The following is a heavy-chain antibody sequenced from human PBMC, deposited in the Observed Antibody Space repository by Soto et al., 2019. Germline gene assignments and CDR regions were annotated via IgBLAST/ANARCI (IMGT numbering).Heavy chain of an antibody. CDR2: ISYDGSKK. CDR3: ARELYPYRISSYHGMDV. J-gene: IGHJ6*02. Sequence: GGSLRLSCAASGFTYSSYAMHWVRQAPGKGLEWVAIISYDGSKKYYAESVKGRVTISRDNSKNTLYLQMNSLRPEDTAVYYCARELYPYRISSYHGMDVWGQGTTVTVSS. D-gene: IGHD6-6*01. V-gene: IGHV3-30-3*01. CDR1: GFTYSSYA.